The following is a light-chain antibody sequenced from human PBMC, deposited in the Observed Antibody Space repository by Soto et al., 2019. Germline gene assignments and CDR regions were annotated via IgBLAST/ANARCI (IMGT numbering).Light chain of an antibody. Sequence: ETVMTQSPATLSASPGERATLCCWASQSVSGDLAWYQQKPGQAPRLLIFAASTRATSVPARFTGSRSGTEFTLTISSLQSEDFAVYYCQQYNSWPRTFGQGTKVEIK. V-gene: IGKV3-15*01. CDR1: QSVSGD. CDR3: QQYNSWPRT. CDR2: AAS. J-gene: IGKJ1*01.